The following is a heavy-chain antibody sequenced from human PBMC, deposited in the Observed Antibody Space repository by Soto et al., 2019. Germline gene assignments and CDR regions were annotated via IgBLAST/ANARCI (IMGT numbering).Heavy chain of an antibody. V-gene: IGHV3-43*01. CDR3: AKDIEGGSGFDY. D-gene: IGHD6-25*01. J-gene: IGHJ4*02. CDR1: GFTFDDYT. CDR2: ISWDGGST. Sequence: GGSLRLSCAASGFTFDDYTMHWVRQAPGKGLEWVSLISWDGGSTYYADSVKGRFTISRDNSKNSLYLQMNSLRTEDTALYYCAKDIEGGSGFDYWGQGTLVTVSS.